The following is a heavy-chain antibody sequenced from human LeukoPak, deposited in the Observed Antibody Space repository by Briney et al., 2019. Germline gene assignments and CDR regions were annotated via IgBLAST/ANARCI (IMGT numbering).Heavy chain of an antibody. CDR3: ARGPIYCSGGSCQKGFDY. Sequence: GESLKISYKVSGYSFTSYWIGWVRQMPGKGLEWMGIIYPGDSDTRYSPSFQGQVTISADKSISTAYLQWSSLKASDTAMYYCARGPIYCSGGSCQKGFDYWGQGSLVTVSS. CDR2: IYPGDSDT. CDR1: GYSFTSYW. J-gene: IGHJ4*02. V-gene: IGHV5-51*01. D-gene: IGHD2-15*01.